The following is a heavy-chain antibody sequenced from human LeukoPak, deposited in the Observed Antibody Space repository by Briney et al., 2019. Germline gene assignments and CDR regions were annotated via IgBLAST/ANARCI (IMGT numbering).Heavy chain of an antibody. V-gene: IGHV3-15*01. D-gene: IGHD6-19*01. J-gene: IGHJ4*02. CDR3: ARASGPFDY. Sequence: GGSLRLSCAASGFTFTNAWMSWVRQAPGKGLEWVGRIKRKTEGGTTDYAAPVKGRFTISRDNSKDTLYLQMNSLRAEDTAVYYCARASGPFDYWGQGTLVTVSS. CDR2: IKRKTEGGTT. CDR1: GFTFTNAW.